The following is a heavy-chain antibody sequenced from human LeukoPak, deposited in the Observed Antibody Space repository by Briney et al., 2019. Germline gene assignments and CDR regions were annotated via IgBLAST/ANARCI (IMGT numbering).Heavy chain of an antibody. CDR3: ARGHFGVVLDY. Sequence: GGSLRLSCEGSGFTFSSYSMIWVRQAPGKGLEWVSSIRGDSTESRHADSLMGRFTISRDNAKKSLYLQMNSLRAEDTAVYYCARGHFGVVLDYWGQGTLVTVSS. CDR1: GFTFSSYS. CDR2: IRGDSTES. D-gene: IGHD3-3*01. J-gene: IGHJ4*02. V-gene: IGHV3-21*01.